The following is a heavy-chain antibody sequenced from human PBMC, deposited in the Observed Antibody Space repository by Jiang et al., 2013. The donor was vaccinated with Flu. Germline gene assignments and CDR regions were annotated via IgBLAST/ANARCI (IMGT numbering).Heavy chain of an antibody. CDR1: GYSFTAYY. V-gene: IGHV1-2*02. CDR2: INPNSGGK. J-gene: IGHJ3*02. Sequence: SGAEVKKPGASMRVSCKTSGYSFTAYYIHWVRQAPGQGLEWMGWINPNSGGKVYAEKFQDRVTMTRDTSVTTVYMDLSSLKSDDTAVYYCAREGAESFDIWGQGTMVTVSS. D-gene: IGHD4/OR15-4a*01. CDR3: AREGAESFDI.